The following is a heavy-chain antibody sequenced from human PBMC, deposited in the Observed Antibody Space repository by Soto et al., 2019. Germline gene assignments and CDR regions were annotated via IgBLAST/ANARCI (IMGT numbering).Heavy chain of an antibody. J-gene: IGHJ3*02. CDR1: GFTFSSYS. V-gene: IGHV3-48*02. Sequence: EVQLVESGGGLVQPGGSLRLSCADSGFTFSSYSMNWVRQAPGKGLEWVSYISSSSSTIYYADSVKGRFTISRDNAKNSLYLQMNSLRDEDTAVYYCARDTGSSGWIDAFDIWGQGTMVTVSS. D-gene: IGHD6-19*01. CDR3: ARDTGSSGWIDAFDI. CDR2: ISSSSSTI.